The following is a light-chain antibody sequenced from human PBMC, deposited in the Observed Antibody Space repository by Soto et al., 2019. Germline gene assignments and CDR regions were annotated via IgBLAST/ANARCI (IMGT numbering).Light chain of an antibody. V-gene: IGLV2-8*01. CDR1: SSDVGAYNY. Sequence: QSALTQPPSASGSPGQSVTISCTGTSSDVGAYNYVSWYQQHPGKAPNLMLYEVNKRPSGVPDRFSGSKSGNTASLTVSGLQAEDEADYYCSSYAGSNNFGVFGTGTKLTVL. CDR2: EVN. CDR3: SSYAGSNNFGV. J-gene: IGLJ1*01.